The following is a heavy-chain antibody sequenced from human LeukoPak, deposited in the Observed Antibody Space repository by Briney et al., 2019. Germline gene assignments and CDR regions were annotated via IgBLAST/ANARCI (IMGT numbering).Heavy chain of an antibody. CDR3: GRDWKLDY. V-gene: IGHV3-23*01. D-gene: IGHD1-1*01. J-gene: IGHJ4*02. Sequence: GGSLRLSCAASGFTFKNYAMSWVRQAPGKGLEGVSAIGDTDADGKYAHSVKGRFTISRDNSRNTLYLHLNSLRVEDTAIYYCGRDWKLDYWGQGTLVTVSS. CDR2: IGDTDADG. CDR1: GFTFKNYA.